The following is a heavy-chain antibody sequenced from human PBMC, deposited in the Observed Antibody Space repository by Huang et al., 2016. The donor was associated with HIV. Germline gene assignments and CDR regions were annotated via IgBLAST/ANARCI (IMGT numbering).Heavy chain of an antibody. CDR1: GGSIRSDNYY. V-gene: IGHV4-39*02. CDR3: ARLPGSITMIRGVITDPY. D-gene: IGHD3-10*01. Sequence: QLQLQESGPGLVKPSETLSLTCTVPGGSIRSDNYYWGWIRQPPGKGLEWMGSIYYSASTYYNPSLTRRVTITVDTSKNHFSLRMRSVTAADTAVYYCARLPGSITMIRGVITDPYWGQGTLVTVSS. CDR2: IYYSAST. J-gene: IGHJ4*02.